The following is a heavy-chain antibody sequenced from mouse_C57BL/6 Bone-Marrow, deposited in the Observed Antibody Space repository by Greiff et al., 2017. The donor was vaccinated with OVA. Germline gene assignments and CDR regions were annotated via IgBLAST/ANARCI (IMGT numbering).Heavy chain of an antibody. D-gene: IGHD4-1*01. CDR2: IYPGGGYT. J-gene: IGHJ1*03. CDR1: GYTFTNYW. V-gene: IGHV1-63*01. Sequence: VQLQESGAELVRPGTSVKMSCKASGYTFTNYWIGWAKQRPGHGLEWIGDIYPGGGYTNYNEKFKGKATLTADKSSSTAYMQFSSLTSEDSAIYYCARWELGRWYFDVWGTGTTVTVSS. CDR3: ARWELGRWYFDV.